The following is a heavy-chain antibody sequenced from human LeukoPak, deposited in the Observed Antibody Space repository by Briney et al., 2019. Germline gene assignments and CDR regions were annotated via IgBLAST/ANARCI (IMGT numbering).Heavy chain of an antibody. V-gene: IGHV3-23*01. CDR2: ISGSSAST. D-gene: IGHD6-13*01. J-gene: IGHJ4*02. Sequence: GVSLTLSCAASRFTFCSYAMIWPRQAPGKALVWGTDISGSSASTYYANSGKRRFTIYRDNSKNTLYLQMNSLGAEDTAVYYCEKDYIFSAVERAAAGEPSDYWGQGTLVTVSS. CDR3: EKDYIFSAVERAAAGEPSDY. CDR1: RFTFCSYA.